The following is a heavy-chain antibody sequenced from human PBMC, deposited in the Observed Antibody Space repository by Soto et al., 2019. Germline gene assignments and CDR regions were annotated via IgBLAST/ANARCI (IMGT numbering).Heavy chain of an antibody. D-gene: IGHD6-6*01. J-gene: IGHJ5*02. CDR2: MNTNTNTT. Sequence: ASVKVSCKASGGTLTNFINYPINWVRQAPGQGLEWIGWMNTNTNTTDSAEVFEGRVSLTWDTSISTAYMQLNSLKIDDTAVYYCAREVVETSSLWLDPWGQGTLVTVSS. CDR1: GGTLTNFINYP. CDR3: AREVVETSSLWLDP. V-gene: IGHV1-8*02.